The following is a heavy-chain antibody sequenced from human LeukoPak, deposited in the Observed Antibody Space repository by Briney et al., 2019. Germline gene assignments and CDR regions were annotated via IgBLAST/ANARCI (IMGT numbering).Heavy chain of an antibody. J-gene: IGHJ4*02. V-gene: IGHV1-3*01. CDR2: INAGNGNT. Sequence: GASVKVSCKASGYTFTSYAMHWVRQAPGQRLEWMGWINAGNGNTKYSQKFQGRVTITRDTSASTAYMELSSLRSEDTAVYYCARFSDYGDYGYSYWGQGTLVTVSP. D-gene: IGHD4-17*01. CDR1: GYTFTSYA. CDR3: ARFSDYGDYGYSY.